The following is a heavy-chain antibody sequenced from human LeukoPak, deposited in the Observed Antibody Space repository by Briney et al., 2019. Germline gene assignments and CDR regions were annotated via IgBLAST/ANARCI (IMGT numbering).Heavy chain of an antibody. CDR2: IIPIFGTA. V-gene: IGHV1-69*13. Sequence: GASVKVSCNASGGTFSTYALSWVRQAPGQGLEWMGGIIPIFGTANYAQKFQGRVTITADESTSTAYMELSSLRSEDTAVYYCARSRRTGITMIVGGGLDYWGQGTLVTVSS. D-gene: IGHD3-22*01. CDR1: GGTFSTYA. J-gene: IGHJ4*02. CDR3: ARSRRTGITMIVGGGLDY.